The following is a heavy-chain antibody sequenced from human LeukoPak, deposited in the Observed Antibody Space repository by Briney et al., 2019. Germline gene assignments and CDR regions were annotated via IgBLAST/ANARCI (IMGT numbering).Heavy chain of an antibody. CDR3: GMWAFYHSLDA. Sequence: PGGSLRLSCTASGFTFAAYAMHWVRQAPGKGLEWVCLINKDGDRTYYGDSVKGRFTISRDNSKNSLYLQMNSLRTEDTGLYYCGMWAFYHSLDAWGKGTTVTVSS. D-gene: IGHD2/OR15-2a*01. J-gene: IGHJ6*04. V-gene: IGHV3-43*02. CDR1: GFTFAAYA. CDR2: INKDGDRT.